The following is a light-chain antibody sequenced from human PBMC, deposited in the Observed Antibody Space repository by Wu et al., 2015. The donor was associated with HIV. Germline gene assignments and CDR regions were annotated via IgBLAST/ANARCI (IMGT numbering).Light chain of an antibody. CDR2: SAS. CDR1: QSVSSN. CDR3: QQYNNWPRT. Sequence: EIVLTQSPGTLSLSPGERATLSCRASQSVSSNLAWFQQKPGQAPRLLIYSASARATGIPARISGSGSGTEFTLTISSMQSEDFAVYYCQQYNNWPRTFGQGTKVEIK. J-gene: IGKJ1*01. V-gene: IGKV3D-15*01.